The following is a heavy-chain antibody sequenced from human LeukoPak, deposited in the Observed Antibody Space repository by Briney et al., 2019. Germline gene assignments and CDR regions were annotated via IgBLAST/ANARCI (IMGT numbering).Heavy chain of an antibody. J-gene: IGHJ4*02. CDR1: GGSISGYY. V-gene: IGHV4-59*01. CDR2: IYYSGST. Sequence: SETLSLTCAVSGGSISGYYWSWIRQSPDKGLEWIGYIYYSGSTNYNPSLQSRVTISVDTSKNQFSLKISSLTAADTAVYYCARDLARITMIVVVTTHSGFDYWGQGTLVTVSS. D-gene: IGHD3-22*01. CDR3: ARDLARITMIVVVTTHSGFDY.